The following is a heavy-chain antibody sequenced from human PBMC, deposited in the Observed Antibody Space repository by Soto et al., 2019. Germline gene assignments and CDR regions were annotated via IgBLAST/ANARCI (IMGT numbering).Heavy chain of an antibody. CDR3: ARGGAARAYYYYGLDV. Sequence: PGGSLRLSCAASGFTIIKYWMHWGRQVPGKGLVWVSRINSNGRSTNYADSVKGRFTISRDNATNTLHLQMDSLRAEDTAMYFCARGGAARAYYYYGLDVWGLGTTVTVSS. CDR2: INSNGRST. J-gene: IGHJ6*02. D-gene: IGHD6-6*01. V-gene: IGHV3-74*01. CDR1: GFTIIKYW.